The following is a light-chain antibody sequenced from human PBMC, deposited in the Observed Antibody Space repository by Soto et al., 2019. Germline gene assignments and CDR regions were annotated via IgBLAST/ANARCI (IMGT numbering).Light chain of an antibody. CDR1: SSNIGSDT. V-gene: IGLV1-44*01. Sequence: QSVLTQPPSASGTPGQRVAISCSGSSSNIGSDTVNWYQHLPGTAPKLLIHTSNQRPSGVPDRFSGSRSGTSASLAISGLQSEDEADYYCAAWDDILNGVVFGGGTKLTVL. J-gene: IGLJ2*01. CDR2: TSN. CDR3: AAWDDILNGVV.